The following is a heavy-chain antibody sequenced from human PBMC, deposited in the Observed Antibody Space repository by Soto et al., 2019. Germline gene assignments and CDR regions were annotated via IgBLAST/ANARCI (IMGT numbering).Heavy chain of an antibody. CDR2: TYYRSKWYN. CDR1: GDSVSSNSAA. D-gene: IGHD1-1*01. J-gene: IGHJ3*02. Sequence: SQTLSLTCAISGDSVSSNSAAWNWIRQSPSRGLEWLGRTYYRSKWYNDYAVSVKSRITINPDTSKNQFSLQLNSVTPEDTAVYYCARVRLPISWRNDSVTFRAFDIWGQGTMVSVSS. V-gene: IGHV6-1*01. CDR3: ARVRLPISWRNDSVTFRAFDI.